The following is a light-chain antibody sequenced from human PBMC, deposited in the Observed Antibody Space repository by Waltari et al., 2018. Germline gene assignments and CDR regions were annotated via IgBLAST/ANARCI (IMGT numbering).Light chain of an antibody. J-gene: IGLJ2*01. CDR2: DVS. Sequence: QSALTQPASVSGSPGPSITISCTGTRSDVGGYNYVSWYQQHPGKAPKLMIYDVSNRPSGVSNRFSGSKSGNTASLTISGLQAEDEADYYCSSYISSSTLELFGGGTSLTVL. CDR1: RSDVGGYNY. CDR3: SSYISSSTLEL. V-gene: IGLV2-14*03.